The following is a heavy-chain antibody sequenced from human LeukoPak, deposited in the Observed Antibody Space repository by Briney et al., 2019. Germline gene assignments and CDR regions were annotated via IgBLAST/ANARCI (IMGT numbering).Heavy chain of an antibody. J-gene: IGHJ6*02. CDR2: IKQDGSEK. D-gene: IGHD5-18*01. CDR1: GFTFSRYW. CDR3: AKDLAVIPNTAMVDYYYYGMDV. Sequence: PGGSLRLSCAASGFTFSRYWMSWVRQAPGKGLQWVANIKQDGSEKYYVDSVKGRFIISRDNAKNSLFLQMNSLRAEDTAVYYCAKDLAVIPNTAMVDYYYYGMDVWGQGTTVTVSS. V-gene: IGHV3-7*01.